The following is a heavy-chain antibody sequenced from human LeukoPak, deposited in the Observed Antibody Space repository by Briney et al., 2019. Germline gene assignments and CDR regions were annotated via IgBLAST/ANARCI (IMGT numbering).Heavy chain of an antibody. J-gene: IGHJ3*02. D-gene: IGHD6-13*01. CDR2: IKQDGSEK. CDR1: GFTFSSYC. CDR3: ARDPTDSSSWYRAFDI. V-gene: IGHV3-7*01. Sequence: GGSLRLSCAASGFTFSSYCMSWVRQAPGKGLEWVANIKQDGSEKYYVDSVKGRFTISRDNAKNSLYLQMNSLRAEDTAEYYCARDPTDSSSWYRAFDIWGQGTMVTVSS.